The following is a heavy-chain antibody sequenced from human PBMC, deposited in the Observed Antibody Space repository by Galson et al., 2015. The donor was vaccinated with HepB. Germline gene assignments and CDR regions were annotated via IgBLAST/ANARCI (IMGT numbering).Heavy chain of an antibody. Sequence: SVKVSCKASGYTFTSYYMHWVRQAPGQGLEWMGIINPSGGSTSYAQKFQGRVTMTRDTSTSTVYMELSSLRSEDTAVYYCARPLGYCSSTSCSRLDYWGQGTLVTVSS. V-gene: IGHV1-46*03. CDR2: INPSGGST. CDR1: GYTFTSYY. D-gene: IGHD2-2*01. CDR3: ARPLGYCSSTSCSRLDY. J-gene: IGHJ4*02.